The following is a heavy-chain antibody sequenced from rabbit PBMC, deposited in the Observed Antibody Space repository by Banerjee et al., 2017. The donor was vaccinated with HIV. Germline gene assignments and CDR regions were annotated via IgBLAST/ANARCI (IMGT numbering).Heavy chain of an antibody. Sequence: QLVQSGGGLVKPGASLTLTCKASGFTLSTHWMSWVRQAPGKGLEWIGYIDPVFGTTNYANWVNGRFTISSHNAQNTLYLQLNSLTAADTATYFCAREGGIVVAGAFNLWGQGTLVTVS. V-gene: IGHV1S7*01. CDR2: IDPVFGTT. CDR1: GFTLSTHW. CDR3: AREGGIVVAGAFNL. J-gene: IGHJ4*01. D-gene: IGHD4-1*01.